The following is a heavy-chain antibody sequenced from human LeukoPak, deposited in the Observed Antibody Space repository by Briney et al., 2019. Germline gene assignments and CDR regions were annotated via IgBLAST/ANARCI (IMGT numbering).Heavy chain of an antibody. CDR2: IYHSGST. D-gene: IGHD4-23*01. Sequence: PSQTLSLTCIVSGGSISSGGYYWSWIRQPPGKGLEWIGYIYHSGSTYYNPSLKSRVTISVDRSKNQFSLKLSSVTAADTAVYYCARDASDGGNAQYYFDYWGQGTLVTVSS. V-gene: IGHV4-30-2*01. CDR3: ARDASDGGNAQYYFDY. J-gene: IGHJ4*02. CDR1: GGSISSGGYY.